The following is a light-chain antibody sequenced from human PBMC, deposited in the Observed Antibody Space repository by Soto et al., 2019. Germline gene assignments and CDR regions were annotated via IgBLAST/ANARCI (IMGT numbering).Light chain of an antibody. J-gene: IGKJ1*01. V-gene: IGKV3-20*01. CDR2: GAS. CDR3: QQYGSSPST. CDR1: ERLSSVY. Sequence: EILMTQSPVTLSVSPGERATLSCSASERLSSVYLAWYQQRPGQPPRLLIYGASSRATGIPDRFSGSGSGTDFTLTISRLEPEDFAVYYCQQYGSSPSTFGQGTKV.